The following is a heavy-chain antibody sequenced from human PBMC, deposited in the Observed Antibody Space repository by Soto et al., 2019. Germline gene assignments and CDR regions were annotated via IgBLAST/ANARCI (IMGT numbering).Heavy chain of an antibody. D-gene: IGHD2-15*01. J-gene: IGHJ6*02. CDR1: GGTFSSYA. CDR2: IIPIFGTA. CDR3: ARCPVVVAAPRRRGGMDV. Sequence: ASVKVSCKASGGTFSSYAISWVRQAPGQGLEWMGGIIPIFGTANYAQKFQGRVTITADESTSTAYMELSSLRSEDTAVYYCARCPVVVAAPRRRGGMDVWGQGTTVTVSS. V-gene: IGHV1-69*13.